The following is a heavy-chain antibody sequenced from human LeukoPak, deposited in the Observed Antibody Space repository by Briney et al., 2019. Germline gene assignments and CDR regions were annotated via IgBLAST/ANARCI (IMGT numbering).Heavy chain of an antibody. J-gene: IGHJ5*02. Sequence: SETLSLTCNVSGYSISSGSYWGWVRQPPGKGLEWIGSVHHGSTYYNPSLKSRVTISMDSSKNQFSLNLSSLSAADTAFYYCARDYDGYKGHLGSWDQGTLVTVSS. CDR2: VHHGST. D-gene: IGHD5-24*01. CDR1: GYSISSGSY. CDR3: ARDYDGYKGHLGS. V-gene: IGHV4-38-2*02.